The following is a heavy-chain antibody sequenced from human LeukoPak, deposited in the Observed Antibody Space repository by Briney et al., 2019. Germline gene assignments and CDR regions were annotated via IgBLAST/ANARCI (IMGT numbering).Heavy chain of an antibody. J-gene: IGHJ3*02. D-gene: IGHD2-15*01. CDR2: TYYRAKWYR. CDR1: GDSVSSDSAT. CDR3: ARDSGHCSSDNCYSAAFDI. V-gene: IGHV6-1*01. Sequence: SQTLSLTCAISGDSVSSDSATWNWIRQSPSRGIEWLGRTYYRAKWYRDYAASVESRITISADSSKNQFSLQLNSVTPEDTAVYYCARDSGHCSSDNCYSAAFDIWGQGTMVTVSS.